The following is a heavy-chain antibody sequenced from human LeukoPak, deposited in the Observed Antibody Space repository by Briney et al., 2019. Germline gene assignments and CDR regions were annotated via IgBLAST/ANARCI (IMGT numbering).Heavy chain of an antibody. V-gene: IGHV6-1*01. CDR2: AYYRSKWSI. D-gene: IGHD3-16*01. CDR3: AGGFVGGRWHAY. CDR1: GDSVSSTSAA. Sequence: SQTLSLTCAISGDSVSSTSAAWNRLRQSPSRGLEWLGRAYYRSKWSIEYAPSVESRITINPDACKNQFYLQLISVAPEDTAMYYCAGGFVGGRWHAYWGQGILVTVSS. J-gene: IGHJ4*02.